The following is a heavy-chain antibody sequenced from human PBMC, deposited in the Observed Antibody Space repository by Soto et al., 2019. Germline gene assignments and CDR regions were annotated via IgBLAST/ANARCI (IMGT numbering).Heavy chain of an antibody. CDR2: IYYSGST. D-gene: IGHD1-26*01. V-gene: IGHV4-39*01. CDR3: ARRSYSLYSGSYHEVFDY. J-gene: IGHJ4*02. Sequence: QLQLQESGPGLVKPSETLSLTCTVSGGSISSSSYYWGWIRQPPGKGLEWIGSIYYSGSTYYNPSLKSRVTISVDTSKNQFSLKLSSVTAADTAVYYCARRSYSLYSGSYHEVFDYWGQGTLVTVSS. CDR1: GGSISSSSYY.